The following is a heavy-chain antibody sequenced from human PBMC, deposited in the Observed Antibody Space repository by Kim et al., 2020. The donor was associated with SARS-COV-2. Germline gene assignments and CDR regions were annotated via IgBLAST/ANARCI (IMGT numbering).Heavy chain of an antibody. CDR1: GFTFSSYG. V-gene: IGHV3-33*01. CDR2: IWYDGSNK. D-gene: IGHD3-16*02. CDR3: ARELYDYVWGSYRYFDY. J-gene: IGHJ4*02. Sequence: GGSLRLSCAASGFTFSSYGMHWVRQAPGKGLEWVAVIWYDGSNKYYADSVKGRFTISRDNSKNTLYLQMNSLRAEDTAVYYCARELYDYVWGSYRYFDYWGQGTLVTVSS.